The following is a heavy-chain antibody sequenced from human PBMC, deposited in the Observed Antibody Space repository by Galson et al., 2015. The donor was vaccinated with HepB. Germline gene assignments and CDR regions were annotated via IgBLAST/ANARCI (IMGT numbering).Heavy chain of an antibody. V-gene: IGHV3-33*01. CDR1: GFTFSSYG. Sequence: SLRLSCAASGFTFSSYGMHWVRQAPGKGLEWVAVIWYDGSNKYYADSVKGRFTISRDNSKNTLYLQMNSLRSEDTAVYYCATDSDNCSGGSCSHVYYYYGMDVWGQATTVTVSS. D-gene: IGHD2-15*01. CDR3: ATDSDNCSGGSCSHVYYYYGMDV. CDR2: IWYDGSNK. J-gene: IGHJ6*02.